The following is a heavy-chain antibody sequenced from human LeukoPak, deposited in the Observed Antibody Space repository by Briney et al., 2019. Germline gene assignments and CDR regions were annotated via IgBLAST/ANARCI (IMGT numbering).Heavy chain of an antibody. CDR3: ARVSQQTPYF. Sequence: QPGGSLRLSFAASGXTFSSYEMNWVRQAPGKGLEWVSYISSSGSSIYYTDSVKGRFTISRDNAKNSLYLQMNSLRAEDTAVYYCARVSQQTPYFWGQGTLVTVSS. D-gene: IGHD1/OR15-1a*01. V-gene: IGHV3-48*03. CDR2: ISSSGSSI. J-gene: IGHJ4*02. CDR1: GXTFSSYE.